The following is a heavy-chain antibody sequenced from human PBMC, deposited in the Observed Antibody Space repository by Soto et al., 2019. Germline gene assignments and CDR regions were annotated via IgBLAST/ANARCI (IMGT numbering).Heavy chain of an antibody. J-gene: IGHJ4*02. CDR3: ARAGEYSGYDVDFDY. D-gene: IGHD5-12*01. Sequence: GGSLRLSCAASGFTFSSYSMNWVRQAPGKGLEWVSSISSSSSYIYYADSVKGRFTISRDNAKNSLYLQMNSLRAEDTAVYYCARAGEYSGYDVDFDYWGQGTLVTVSS. CDR2: ISSSSSYI. V-gene: IGHV3-21*01. CDR1: GFTFSSYS.